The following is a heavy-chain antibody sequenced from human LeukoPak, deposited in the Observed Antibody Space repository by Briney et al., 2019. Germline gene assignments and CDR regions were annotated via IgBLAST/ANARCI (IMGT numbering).Heavy chain of an antibody. V-gene: IGHV3-30*04. CDR3: ARDQGSGINYYYYYMDV. J-gene: IGHJ6*03. CDR2: ISYDGSNK. Sequence: GRSLRLSCAASGFTFSSYAMHWVRQAPGKGLEWVAVISYDGSNKYYADSVKGRFTISRDNSKNTLYLQMNSLRAEDTAVYYCARDQGSGINYYYYYMDVWGKGTTVTVSS. D-gene: IGHD3-10*01. CDR1: GFTFSSYA.